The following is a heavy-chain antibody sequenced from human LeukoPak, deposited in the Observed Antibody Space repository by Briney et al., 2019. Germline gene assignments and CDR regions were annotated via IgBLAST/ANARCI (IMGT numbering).Heavy chain of an antibody. CDR2: IYHSGST. J-gene: IGHJ6*03. CDR3: ARKGSSGWYYYYYMDV. V-gene: IGHV4-38-2*02. CDR1: SGSFRTYY. D-gene: IGHD6-19*01. Sequence: SETLSLTCTVSSGSFRTYYWSWIRQPPGKGLEWIGSIYHSGSTYYNPSLKSRVTISVDTSKNQFSLKLSSVTAADTAVYYCARKGSSGWYYYYYMDVWGKGTTVTVSS.